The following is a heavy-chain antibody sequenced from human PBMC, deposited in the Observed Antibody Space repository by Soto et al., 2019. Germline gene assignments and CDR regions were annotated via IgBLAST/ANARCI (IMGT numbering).Heavy chain of an antibody. CDR1: GYTLTELS. D-gene: IGHD3-22*01. J-gene: IGHJ4*02. CDR2: FDPEDGET. V-gene: IGHV1-24*01. CDR3: ATDPFYYDSSGYHN. Sequence: ASVKVSCKVSGYTLTELSMHWVRQAPGKGLEWMGGFDPEDGETTYAQKFQGRVTMTEDTSTDTAYMELSSLRSEDTAVYYCATDPFYYDSSGYHNWGQGTLVTVSS.